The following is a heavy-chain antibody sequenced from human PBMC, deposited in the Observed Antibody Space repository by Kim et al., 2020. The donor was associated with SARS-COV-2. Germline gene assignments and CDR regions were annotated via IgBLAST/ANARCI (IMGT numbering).Heavy chain of an antibody. CDR2: IIPIFGTA. D-gene: IGHD5-18*01. J-gene: IGHJ6*02. CDR1: GGTFSSYA. V-gene: IGHV1-69*06. Sequence: SVKVSCKASGGTFSSYAISWVRQAPGQGLEWMGGIIPIFGTANYAQKFQGRVTITADKSTSTAYMELSSLRSEDTAVYYCARSDTAYGQPLYYYYGMDVWGQGTTVTVSS. CDR3: ARSDTAYGQPLYYYYGMDV.